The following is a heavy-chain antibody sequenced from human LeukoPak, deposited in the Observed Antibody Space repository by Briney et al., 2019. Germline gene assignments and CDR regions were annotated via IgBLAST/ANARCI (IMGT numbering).Heavy chain of an antibody. D-gene: IGHD1-26*01. V-gene: IGHV1-18*01. CDR1: GYTFTSYG. J-gene: IGHJ4*02. Sequence: GASVKVSCKASGYTFTSYGISWVRQAPGQGLEWMGWISAYNGNTNYAQKLQGRVTMTTDTSTSTAYMELRSLRSDDTAVYYCASSPATGSYGYFDYWGQGTLVTVSS. CDR2: ISAYNGNT. CDR3: ASSPATGSYGYFDY.